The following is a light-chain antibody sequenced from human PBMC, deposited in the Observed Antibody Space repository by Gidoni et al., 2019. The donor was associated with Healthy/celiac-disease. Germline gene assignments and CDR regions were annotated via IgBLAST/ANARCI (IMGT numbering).Light chain of an antibody. CDR2: DAS. Sequence: DIQMTQSPSSLSASVGDRVTITCQASQDISNYLNWYQQKPGKAPKLLIYDASNLETGVPSRFSGSGSGTDFTLTISSLQPEDFATYYCQQYDNTPPTFGPGTKVEIK. CDR3: QQYDNTPPT. V-gene: IGKV1-33*01. J-gene: IGKJ1*01. CDR1: QDISNY.